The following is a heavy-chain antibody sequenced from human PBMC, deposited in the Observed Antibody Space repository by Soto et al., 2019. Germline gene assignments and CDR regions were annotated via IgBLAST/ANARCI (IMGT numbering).Heavy chain of an antibody. V-gene: IGHV3-23*01. D-gene: IGHD3-3*01. CDR1: GFTFSSYA. CDR3: ARVAKYYDFWSGYYFDY. CDR2: ISGSGGST. Sequence: GGSLRLSCAASGFTFSSYAMSWVRQAPGKGLEWVSAISGSGGSTYYADSVKGRFTISRDNSKNTLYLQMNSLRAEDTAVYYCARVAKYYDFWSGYYFDYWGQGTLVTVSS. J-gene: IGHJ4*02.